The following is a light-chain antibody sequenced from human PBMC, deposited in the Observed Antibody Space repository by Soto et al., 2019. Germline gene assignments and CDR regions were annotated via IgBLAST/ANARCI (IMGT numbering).Light chain of an antibody. V-gene: IGLV2-11*01. J-gene: IGLJ1*01. CDR2: DVY. Sequence: QSAMTQPRSVSGSHGQSVTVSCTGTSSGVGGYGYVSWYQQHPGKAPKLMIYDVYNRPSGVPDRFSGSKSGNTASLTISGLQAQDEAVYYCCSYAGSSTFYVFGTGTKVTVL. CDR3: CSYAGSSTFYV. CDR1: SSGVGGYGY.